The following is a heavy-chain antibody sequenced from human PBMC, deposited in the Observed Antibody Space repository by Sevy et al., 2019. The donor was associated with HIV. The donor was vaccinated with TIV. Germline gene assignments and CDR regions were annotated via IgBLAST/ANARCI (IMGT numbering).Heavy chain of an antibody. V-gene: IGHV1-24*01. J-gene: IGHJ4*02. D-gene: IGHD3-22*01. Sequence: ASVKVSCKVSGKTLSQLSMHWVRQAPGKGLEWLGTFDPEDGETRYAQKLQGRVTMTEDTSTDPAYMELRSLRSEDTALYYCATTKDYYESSGSPFDYWGQGTLVTVSS. CDR1: GKTLSQLS. CDR3: ATTKDYYESSGSPFDY. CDR2: FDPEDGET.